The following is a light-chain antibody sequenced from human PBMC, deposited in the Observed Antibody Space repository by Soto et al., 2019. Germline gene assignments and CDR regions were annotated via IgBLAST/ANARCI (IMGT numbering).Light chain of an antibody. CDR2: DVN. CDR1: SSDVGGYNF. Sequence: QSALTQPRSVSGSPGQSVTISCTGTSSDVGGYNFVSWYQQHPGKAPKLMIYDVNKRPSGVPDRFSGSKSGNTASLTISGLQAEDEADYYCCSYRGTYTWVFGGGTQLTVL. J-gene: IGLJ3*02. CDR3: CSYRGTYTWV. V-gene: IGLV2-11*01.